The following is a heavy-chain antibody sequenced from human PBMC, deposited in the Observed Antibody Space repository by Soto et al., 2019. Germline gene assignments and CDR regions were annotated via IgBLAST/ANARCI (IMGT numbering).Heavy chain of an antibody. Sequence: QVLLQQSGPGLVKPSQTLSLTCDISGDSVSSYSGAWSWLRQSPSRGLEWLGRTYYRSKWYNNYAVSVKSLITINPDIAMNQFSLQLDSVTPEDTAVYYCTRWAHEEAHFDVWGQGTMVSVSS. CDR1: GDSVSSYSGA. J-gene: IGHJ3*01. CDR3: TRWAHEEAHFDV. V-gene: IGHV6-1*01. CDR2: TYYRSKWYN.